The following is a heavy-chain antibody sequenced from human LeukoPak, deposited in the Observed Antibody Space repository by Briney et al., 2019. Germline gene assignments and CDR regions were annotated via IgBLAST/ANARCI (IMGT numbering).Heavy chain of an antibody. J-gene: IGHJ5*02. CDR2: IYPGDSDT. CDR3: ARLPLTDNFPPWSDP. Sequence: GESLKISCKGSGYSFTSYWIGWARQMPRKGLEWMGIIYPGDSDTSYSPSFQGQVTISADKSISTAYLQWSSLKASDTAMYYCARLPLTDNFPPWSDPWGQGTLVTVSS. V-gene: IGHV5-51*01. D-gene: IGHD7-27*01. CDR1: GYSFTSYW.